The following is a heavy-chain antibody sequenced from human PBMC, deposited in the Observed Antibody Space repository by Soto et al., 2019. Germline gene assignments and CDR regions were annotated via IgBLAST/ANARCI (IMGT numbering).Heavy chain of an antibody. CDR3: AREGEYSGSYFDY. CDR1: GGSISSYY. V-gene: IGHV4-59*12. J-gene: IGHJ4*02. D-gene: IGHD5-12*01. CDR2: IYYSGST. Sequence: SETLSLTCTVSGGSISSYYWSWIRQPPGKGLEWIGYIYYSGSTNYNPSLKSRVTISVDTSKNQFSLKLSSVTAADTAVYYCAREGEYSGSYFDYWGQGTLVTVSS.